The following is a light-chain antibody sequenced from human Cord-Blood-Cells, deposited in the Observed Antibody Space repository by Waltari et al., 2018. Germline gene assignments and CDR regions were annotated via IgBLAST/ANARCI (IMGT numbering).Light chain of an antibody. CDR3: SSYAGSNNLV. Sequence: QSALTQPPSASGSPGQSGTISCTGTSSDAGGYNYVSWYQQHPGKAPKLMIYEVSKRPSGVPDRFSGSKSGNTASLTVSGLQAEDEADYYCSSYAGSNNLVFGGGTKLTVL. CDR2: EVS. V-gene: IGLV2-8*01. J-gene: IGLJ2*01. CDR1: SSDAGGYNY.